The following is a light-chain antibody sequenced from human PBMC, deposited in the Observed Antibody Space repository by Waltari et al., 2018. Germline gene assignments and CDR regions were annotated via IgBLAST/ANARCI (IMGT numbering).Light chain of an antibody. CDR3: CSYGGSSTFGAV. J-gene: IGLJ7*01. V-gene: IGLV2-23*02. Sequence: QSALTQPASVSGSPGQSITISCTGTSSDVGSYTLVSWYQQHPGKAPKLVIYEVSERPAGVSNRFSGSKSGNTASLTISGLQAEDEADYYCCSYGGSSTFGAVFGGGTQLTVL. CDR1: SSDVGSYTL. CDR2: EVS.